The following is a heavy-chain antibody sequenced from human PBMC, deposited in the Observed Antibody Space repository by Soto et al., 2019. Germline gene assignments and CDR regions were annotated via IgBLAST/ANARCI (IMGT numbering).Heavy chain of an antibody. CDR1: GFTFHDYA. CDR2: ISWNGGII. D-gene: IGHD6-19*01. Sequence: GGSLRLSCAASGFTFHDYAMHWVRQVPGKGLEWVSGISWNGGIIGYADSVKGRFTISRDNAKNSLYLQMNSLRPEDTALYHCAKDYSSGWRYNYFHFWGQGTLVTVSS. V-gene: IGHV3-9*01. CDR3: AKDYSSGWRYNYFHF. J-gene: IGHJ4*02.